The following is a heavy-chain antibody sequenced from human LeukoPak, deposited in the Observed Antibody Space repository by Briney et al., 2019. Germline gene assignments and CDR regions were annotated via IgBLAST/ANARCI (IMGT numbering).Heavy chain of an antibody. J-gene: IGHJ3*02. Sequence: SVKVSCKASGGTFSSYAISWVRQAPGQGLEWMGGIIPIFGTANYAQKFQGRVTITADESTSTAYMELSSLRSEDTAVYYCATGSGTTGTTQDAFDIWGQGTVVTVSS. CDR3: ATGSGTTGTTQDAFDI. V-gene: IGHV1-69*13. D-gene: IGHD1-1*01. CDR2: IIPIFGTA. CDR1: GGTFSSYA.